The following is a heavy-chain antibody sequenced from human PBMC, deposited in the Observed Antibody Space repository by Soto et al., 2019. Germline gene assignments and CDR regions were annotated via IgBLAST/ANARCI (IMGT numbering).Heavy chain of an antibody. J-gene: IGHJ5*02. Sequence: QVHLVQSGAEVKKPGASVKVSCKASGYAFADFALHWVRQAPGQRPEWMGWISGGGGGTKYAQKFQGRVTFASDTSANTAYMELGGLTSADTAVYFCARDLRYCSGSFGAASHNWFDPWGQGTLVTVSS. V-gene: IGHV1-3*01. D-gene: IGHD2-15*01. CDR3: ARDLRYCSGSFGAASHNWFDP. CDR2: ISGGGGGT. CDR1: GYAFADFA.